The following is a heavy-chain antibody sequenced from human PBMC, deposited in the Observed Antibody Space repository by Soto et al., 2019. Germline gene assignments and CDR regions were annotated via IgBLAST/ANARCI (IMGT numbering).Heavy chain of an antibody. CDR2: ISSSSSYI. Sequence: GGSLRLSCAASGFTFSSYSMNWVRQAPGKGLEWVSSISSSSSYIYYADSVKGRFTISRDNAKNSLYLQMNSLRAEDTAVYYCARQLGVNYYYYYGMDVWGQGTTVTVSS. CDR1: GFTFSSYS. D-gene: IGHD3-22*01. CDR3: ARQLGVNYYYYYGMDV. J-gene: IGHJ6*02. V-gene: IGHV3-21*01.